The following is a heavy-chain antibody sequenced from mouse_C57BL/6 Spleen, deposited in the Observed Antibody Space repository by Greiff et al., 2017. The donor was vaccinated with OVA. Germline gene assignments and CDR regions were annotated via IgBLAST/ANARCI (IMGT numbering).Heavy chain of an antibody. Sequence: EVKLQESGGGLVQPGGSLKLSCAASGFTFSDYGMAWVRQAPRKGPEWVAFISNLAYSIYYADTVTGRFTISRENAKNTLYLEMSSLRSEDTAMYYCARHESTYYAMDYWGQGTSVTVSS. CDR2: ISNLAYSI. D-gene: IGHD5-1*01. CDR3: ARHESTYYAMDY. V-gene: IGHV5-15*01. J-gene: IGHJ4*01. CDR1: GFTFSDYG.